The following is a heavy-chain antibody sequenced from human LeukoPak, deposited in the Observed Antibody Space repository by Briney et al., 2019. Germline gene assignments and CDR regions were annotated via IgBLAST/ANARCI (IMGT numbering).Heavy chain of an antibody. CDR1: GFTFSSYG. Sequence: GGSLRLSCAASGFTFSSYGMHWVRQAPGKGLEWVAVIWYDGSNKYYADSVKGRFTISRDNSKNTLYLQMDSLRAEDTAVYYCARGSYSSGWYYFDYWGQGTLVTVSS. D-gene: IGHD6-19*01. CDR3: ARGSYSSGWYYFDY. V-gene: IGHV3-33*01. CDR2: IWYDGSNK. J-gene: IGHJ4*02.